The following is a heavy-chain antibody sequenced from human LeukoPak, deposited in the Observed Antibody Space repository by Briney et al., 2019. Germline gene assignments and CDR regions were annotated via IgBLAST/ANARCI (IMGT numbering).Heavy chain of an antibody. CDR3: ARELWIDY. CDR2: ISSSSSYI. J-gene: IGHJ4*02. V-gene: IGHV3-21*01. D-gene: IGHD5-18*01. CDR1: XXXXXSYS. Sequence: LSCAXXXXXXXSYSMNWVRQAPGKGLEWVSSISSSSSYIYYADSVKGRFTISRDNAKNSLYLQMNSLRAEDTAVYYCARELWIDYWGQGTLVTVSS.